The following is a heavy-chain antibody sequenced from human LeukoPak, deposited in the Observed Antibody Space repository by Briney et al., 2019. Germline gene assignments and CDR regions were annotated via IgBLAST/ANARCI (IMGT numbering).Heavy chain of an antibody. CDR2: INHSGST. Sequence: SETLSLTCAVYGGSFSGYYWSWIRQPPGKGLEWIGEINHSGSTNYNPSLKSRVTISVDTSKNQFSLKLSSVTAADTAVYYCARTYYYDSSGYYYYWGQGTLVTVSS. J-gene: IGHJ4*02. CDR3: ARTYYYDSSGYYYY. V-gene: IGHV4-34*01. D-gene: IGHD3-22*01. CDR1: GGSFSGYY.